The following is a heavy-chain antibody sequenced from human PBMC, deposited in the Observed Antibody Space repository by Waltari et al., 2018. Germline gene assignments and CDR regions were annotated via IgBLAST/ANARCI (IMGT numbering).Heavy chain of an antibody. J-gene: IGHJ4*02. V-gene: IGHV3-9*01. D-gene: IGHD6-6*01. CDR2: ISWNSGSI. CDR1: GFTFDDYA. CDR3: AKGGGLQLARVEFDY. Sequence: EVQLVESGGGLVQPGRSLRLSCAASGFTFDDYAMHWVRQAPGKGLAWVSGISWNSGSIGYADSVKGRFTISRDNAKNSLYLQMNSLRAEDTALYYCAKGGGLQLARVEFDYWGQGTLVTVSS.